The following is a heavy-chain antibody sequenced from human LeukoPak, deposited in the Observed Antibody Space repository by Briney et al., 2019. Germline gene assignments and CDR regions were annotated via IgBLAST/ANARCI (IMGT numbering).Heavy chain of an antibody. CDR1: GFTFSSYG. CDR3: AKVKSPVTIGWPLFDI. V-gene: IGHV3-30*18. D-gene: IGHD5-24*01. Sequence: PGGSLRLSCAAPGFTFSSYGMHWVRQAPGKGLEWVAVISYDGSNKYYADSVKGRFTISRDNSKNTLYLQMNSLRTEDTAVYYCAKVKSPVTIGWPLFDIWGQGTMVTVSS. J-gene: IGHJ3*02. CDR2: ISYDGSNK.